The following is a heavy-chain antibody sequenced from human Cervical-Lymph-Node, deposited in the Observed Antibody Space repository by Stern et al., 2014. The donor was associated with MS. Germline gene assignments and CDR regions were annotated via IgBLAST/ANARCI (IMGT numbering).Heavy chain of an antibody. CDR2: IYPSDSDV. J-gene: IGHJ4*02. CDR3: VSPPFENN. V-gene: IGHV5-51*01. D-gene: IGHD2/OR15-2a*01. Sequence: MQLVQSGAEVKKPGESLKISCQGSGYRFTSYWVGWVRQMPGKGLEWMGTIYPSDSDVRYSPSFQGQVTISVGKSISTAYLQLRSLKASDPAMYYCVSPPFENNWGQGTPVPVSS. CDR1: GYRFTSYW.